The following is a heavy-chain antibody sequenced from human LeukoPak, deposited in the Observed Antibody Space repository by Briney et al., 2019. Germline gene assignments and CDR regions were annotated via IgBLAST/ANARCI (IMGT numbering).Heavy chain of an antibody. CDR1: GYTFTSYG. J-gene: IGHJ6*03. D-gene: IGHD3-10*01. CDR2: ISAYNGNT. V-gene: IGHV1-18*01. Sequence: GASVKVSCKASGYTFTSYGISWVRQAPGQGLEWMGWISAYNGNTNYAQKLQGRVTMTTDTSTSTAYMELRSLRSDDTAVYYCARVYYGSGSYHYYYYYYMDVWGKGTTVTVSS. CDR3: ARVYYGSGSYHYYYYYYMDV.